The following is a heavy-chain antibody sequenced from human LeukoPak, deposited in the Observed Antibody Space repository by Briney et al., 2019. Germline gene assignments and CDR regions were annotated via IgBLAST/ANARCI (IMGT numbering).Heavy chain of an antibody. Sequence: GGSMRLSCAASGFTFSSYAMSWVRQAPGKGLEWVSAISGSGGSTYYADSVKGRFTISRDNSKNTLYLQMNSLRAEDTAVYYCAKSGRDTMVRGVTANFDYWGQGTLVTVSS. V-gene: IGHV3-23*01. D-gene: IGHD3-10*01. CDR3: AKSGRDTMVRGVTANFDY. CDR1: GFTFSSYA. CDR2: ISGSGGST. J-gene: IGHJ4*02.